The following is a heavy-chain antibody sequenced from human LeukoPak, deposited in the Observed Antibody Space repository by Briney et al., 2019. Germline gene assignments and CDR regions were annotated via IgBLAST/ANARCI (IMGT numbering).Heavy chain of an antibody. D-gene: IGHD5-18*01. V-gene: IGHV4-34*01. J-gene: IGHJ4*02. CDR1: GGSFSGYY. CDR3: ARGYSYADY. CDR2: INHSGST. Sequence: PSETLSLTCAVYGGSFSGYYWSWIRQPPGKGLEWIGEINHSGSTNYNPSLKSRVTISVDTSKSQFSLKLSSVTAADTAVYYYARGYSYADYWGQGTLVTVSS.